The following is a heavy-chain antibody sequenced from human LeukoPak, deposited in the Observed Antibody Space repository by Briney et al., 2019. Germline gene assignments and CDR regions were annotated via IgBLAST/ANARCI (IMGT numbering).Heavy chain of an antibody. CDR1: GYTFISYA. Sequence: ASVKVSCKASGYTFISYAMHWVRQAPGQRLEWMGWINAGNGNTKYSQKFQGRVTITRDTSASTAYMELSSLRSEDTAVYYCARFMTTVTLFDYWGQGTLVTVSS. D-gene: IGHD4-17*01. J-gene: IGHJ4*02. V-gene: IGHV1-3*01. CDR2: INAGNGNT. CDR3: ARFMTTVTLFDY.